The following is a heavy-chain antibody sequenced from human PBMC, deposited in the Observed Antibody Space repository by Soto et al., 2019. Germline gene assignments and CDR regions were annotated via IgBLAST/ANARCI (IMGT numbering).Heavy chain of an antibody. D-gene: IGHD1-26*01. J-gene: IGHJ6*02. V-gene: IGHV4-39*01. CDR2: ISYSGST. CDR1: GVSISGSRYY. Sequence: SETLSLTCAVSGVSISGSRYYWGWIRQPPGRGLEWIGNISYSGSTYYTPALKSRVTLSVDTSKNQSSLNLNSVTAADTAVYYCARGGIPPSGYGIAYAMDVWGQGTMVTVSS. CDR3: ARGGIPPSGYGIAYAMDV.